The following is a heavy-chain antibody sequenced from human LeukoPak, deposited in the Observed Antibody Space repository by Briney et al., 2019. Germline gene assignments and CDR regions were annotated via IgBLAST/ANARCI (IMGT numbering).Heavy chain of an antibody. J-gene: IGHJ4*02. CDR3: ARALYSIRYFDR. CDR1: GGSISSGGYY. Sequence: SETLSLTCTVSGGSISSGGYYWSWLRQHPGKGLEWIGYIYYSGSTYYNPSLKSRVTISVDTSKNQFSLKLSSVTAADTAVYYCARALYSIRYFDRWGQGTLVTVSS. D-gene: IGHD3-9*01. CDR2: IYYSGST. V-gene: IGHV4-31*03.